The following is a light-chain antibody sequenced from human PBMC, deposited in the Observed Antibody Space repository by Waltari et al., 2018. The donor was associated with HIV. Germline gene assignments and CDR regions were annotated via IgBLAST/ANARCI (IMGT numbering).Light chain of an antibody. CDR1: HDISTY. CDR2: DGS. CDR3: QEYANLPPFS. J-gene: IGKJ4*01. V-gene: IGKV1-33*01. Sequence: IQLTQSPSSLSVSVGDRVTLTCQASHDISTYLNWYQQKDGKAPKLLIFDGSNLETGAPSRFSGRGAGKDFTLTISSLQPGDVGTYYCQEYANLPPFSFGGGTKVDIK.